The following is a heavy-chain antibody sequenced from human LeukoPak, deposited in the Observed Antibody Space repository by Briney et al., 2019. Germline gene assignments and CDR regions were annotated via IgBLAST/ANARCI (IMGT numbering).Heavy chain of an antibody. V-gene: IGHV3-30-3*01. CDR2: ISYDGSNK. J-gene: IGHJ4*02. CDR1: GFTFSSYA. CDR3: ARSAMIVVVTTLDY. Sequence: GRSLRLSCATSGFTFSSYAMHWVRQAPGKGLEWVAVISYDGSNKYYADSVKGRFTISRDNSKNTLYLQMNSLRAEDTAVYYCARSAMIVVVTTLDYWGQGTLVTVSS. D-gene: IGHD3-22*01.